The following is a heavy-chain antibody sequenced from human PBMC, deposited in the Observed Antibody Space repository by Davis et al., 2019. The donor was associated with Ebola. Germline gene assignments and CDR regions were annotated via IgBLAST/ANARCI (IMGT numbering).Heavy chain of an antibody. CDR1: GFTFSSYA. CDR3: AGDPNWESGS. CDR2: ISAGGGST. D-gene: IGHD1-1*01. V-gene: IGHV3-23*01. Sequence: GESLKISCAASGFTFSSYAMSWVRQAPGKGLEWVSTISAGGGSTYYADSVKGRFTVSRDNSKNTLYLQMDSPRVEDTAQYFCAGDPNWESGSWGQGVLVSVSS. J-gene: IGHJ5*02.